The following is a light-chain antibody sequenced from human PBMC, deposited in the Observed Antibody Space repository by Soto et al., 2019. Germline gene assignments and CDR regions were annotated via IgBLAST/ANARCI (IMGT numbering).Light chain of an antibody. Sequence: QTVVTQEPSLTVSPGGTVTLTCGSSTGPVTSDHYPYWLLQRPGQAPRTLIYDTRYKKSWTPARFSGSLLGGKAALTLSGAQPEDEGDYYCLVSYTGYMVFGGGTKVTVL. J-gene: IGLJ2*01. CDR2: DTR. CDR1: TGPVTSDHY. CDR3: LVSYTGYMV. V-gene: IGLV7-46*01.